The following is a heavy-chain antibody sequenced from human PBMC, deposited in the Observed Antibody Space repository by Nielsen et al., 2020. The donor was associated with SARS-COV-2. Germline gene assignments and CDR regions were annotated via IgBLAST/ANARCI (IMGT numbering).Heavy chain of an antibody. D-gene: IGHD3-3*01. Sequence: GGSLRLSCAASGFTFSSYAMHWVRQAPGKGLEWVAGISYDGSNKYYADSVKGRFTISRDSSKNTLYLQMNSLRPEDTAVYSCARDVGYDFWSGYWFDPWGQGTLVTVSS. CDR2: ISYDGSNK. CDR1: GFTFSSYA. V-gene: IGHV3-30*04. J-gene: IGHJ5*02. CDR3: ARDVGYDFWSGYWFDP.